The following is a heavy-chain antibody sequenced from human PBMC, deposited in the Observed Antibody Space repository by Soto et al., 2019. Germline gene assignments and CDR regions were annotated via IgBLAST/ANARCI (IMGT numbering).Heavy chain of an antibody. CDR3: ARGRRITDGSGAEA. D-gene: IGHD3-10*01. J-gene: IGHJ3*01. Sequence: ASETLSLTCTVSGGSISSYYWSWIRQPPGKGLEWIGCIYYSGSTNYNPSLKSRVTISVDTSKNQFSLKLSSVTAADTAVYYCARGRRITDGSGAEAWGQGTMVTVSS. CDR2: IYYSGST. V-gene: IGHV4-59*01. CDR1: GGSISSYY.